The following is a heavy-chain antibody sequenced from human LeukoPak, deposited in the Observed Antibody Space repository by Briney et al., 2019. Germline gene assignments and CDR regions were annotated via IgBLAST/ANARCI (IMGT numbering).Heavy chain of an antibody. D-gene: IGHD1-1*01. J-gene: IGHJ4*02. CDR2: ISSSSSSV. Sequence: TGGSLRLSCDASGFIFSDYYMSWVRQAPGKGLEWISFISSSSSSVYYAGSVRGRFTISRDNAKNSLFLQMNTLRAEDTAVCYCATGSTTGTEVDYWGQGTLVTVSS. V-gene: IGHV3-11*04. CDR3: ATGSTTGTEVDY. CDR1: GFIFSDYY.